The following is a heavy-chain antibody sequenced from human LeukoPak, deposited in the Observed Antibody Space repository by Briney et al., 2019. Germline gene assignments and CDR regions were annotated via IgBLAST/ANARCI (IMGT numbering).Heavy chain of an antibody. Sequence: SVKVSCKASGGTFSSYAISWVRQAPGQGPEWMGGIIPIFGTANYAQKFQGRVTITADESTSTAYMELSSLRSEDTAVYYCAWGSGPHYGMDVWGQGTTVTVSS. V-gene: IGHV1-69*01. J-gene: IGHJ6*02. CDR3: AWGSGPHYGMDV. CDR2: IIPIFGTA. D-gene: IGHD3-16*01. CDR1: GGTFSSYA.